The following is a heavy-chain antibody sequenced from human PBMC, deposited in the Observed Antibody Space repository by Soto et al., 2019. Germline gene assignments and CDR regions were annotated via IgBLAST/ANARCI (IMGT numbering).Heavy chain of an antibody. D-gene: IGHD1-26*01. Sequence: PXGSLRLSFSASGFTFNTYAMHWVRQAPGKGLEYVSAISSDGGSTYYADSVKGRFTISRDNSKNTLYLQMSSLRAEDTAVYYCVKESFSGSYSFGNAEYFQQCGQGTLVTVSS. V-gene: IGHV3-64D*06. CDR1: GFTFNTYA. J-gene: IGHJ1*01. CDR2: ISSDGGST. CDR3: VKESFSGSYSFGNAEYFQQ.